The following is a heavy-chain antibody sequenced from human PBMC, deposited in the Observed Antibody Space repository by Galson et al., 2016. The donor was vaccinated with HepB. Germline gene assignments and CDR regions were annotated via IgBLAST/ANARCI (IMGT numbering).Heavy chain of an antibody. J-gene: IGHJ6*02. CDR3: ARDRKTDYEFWSGTDV. D-gene: IGHD3-3*01. CDR2: INAGNGNT. V-gene: IGHV1-3*01. Sequence: SVKVSCKASGYTFTSHAMHWVCQAPGQRLEWMGWINAGNGNTKYSQKFQGRVTITRDTSASTAYMELSSLRSEDTAVYYCARDRKTDYEFWSGTDVWGQGTTVTVS. CDR1: GYTFTSHA.